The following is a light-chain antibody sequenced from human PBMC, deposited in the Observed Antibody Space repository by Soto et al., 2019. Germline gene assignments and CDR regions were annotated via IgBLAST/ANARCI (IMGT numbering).Light chain of an antibody. V-gene: IGKV3-11*02. Sequence: EIVLTQSPATLSLSPGERATLSCRASQSASTYLAWYQQKPGQAPRLLIYDASNRATGIPARFSGSGSGRDFTLTISKLEPEDFAVYYCQQYDTSPRGTFGPGTKVDIK. CDR3: QQYDTSPRGT. J-gene: IGKJ3*01. CDR1: QSASTY. CDR2: DAS.